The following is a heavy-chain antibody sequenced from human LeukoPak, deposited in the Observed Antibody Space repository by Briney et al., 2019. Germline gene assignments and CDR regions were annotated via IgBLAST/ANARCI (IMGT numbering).Heavy chain of an antibody. CDR2: INAGNGNT. Sequence: ASVKVSCKASGYTFTSYAMHWVRQAPGQRLEWMGWINAGNGNTKYSQKFQGRVTITRDTSASTAYMELSSLRSEDTAVYYCAKDPHLVGSGGSCYYDYWGQGTLVTVSS. CDR1: GYTFTSYA. J-gene: IGHJ4*02. D-gene: IGHD2-15*01. V-gene: IGHV1-3*01. CDR3: AKDPHLVGSGGSCYYDY.